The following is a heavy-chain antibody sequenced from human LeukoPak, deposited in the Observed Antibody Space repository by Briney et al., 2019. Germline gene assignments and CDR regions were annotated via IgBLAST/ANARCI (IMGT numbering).Heavy chain of an antibody. Sequence: ASVKVSCKASGYSFTSHYMHWVRQAPGQGLEWLGLINPSGSSTLYAQRFQGRVTMTRDMSTTTDYMELSSLRSEDTAVYYCARDNSVGDVAWWFDPWGQGTLVTVSS. V-gene: IGHV1-46*01. CDR1: GYSFTSHY. CDR2: INPSGSST. J-gene: IGHJ5*02. D-gene: IGHD1-26*01. CDR3: ARDNSVGDVAWWFDP.